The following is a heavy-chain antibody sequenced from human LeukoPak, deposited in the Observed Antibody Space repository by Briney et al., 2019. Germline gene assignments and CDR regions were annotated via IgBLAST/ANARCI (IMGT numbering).Heavy chain of an antibody. J-gene: IGHJ4*02. D-gene: IGHD2-15*01. Sequence: ASVKVSCKASGYTFTSYAMHWVRQAPGQRLEWMGWINAGNGNTKYSQEFQGRVTITRDTSASTAYMELSSLRSEDMAVYYCARGCSGGSCYWDYWGQGTLVTVSS. CDR2: INAGNGNT. CDR3: ARGCSGGSCYWDY. V-gene: IGHV1-3*03. CDR1: GYTFTSYA.